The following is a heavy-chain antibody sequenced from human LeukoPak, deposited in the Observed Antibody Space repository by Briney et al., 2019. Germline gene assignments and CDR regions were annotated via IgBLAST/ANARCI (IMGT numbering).Heavy chain of an antibody. Sequence: SETLSLTCAVYGGSFSGYYWGWIRQPPGKGLEWIGSIYHSGSTYYNPSLKRRVTISVDTSKNQFSLKLSSVTAADTAVYYCARVLEVPAAPAIDYWGQRTLVTVSS. CDR1: GGSFSGYY. J-gene: IGHJ4*02. CDR2: IYHSGST. CDR3: ARVLEVPAAPAIDY. D-gene: IGHD2-2*01. V-gene: IGHV4-38-2*01.